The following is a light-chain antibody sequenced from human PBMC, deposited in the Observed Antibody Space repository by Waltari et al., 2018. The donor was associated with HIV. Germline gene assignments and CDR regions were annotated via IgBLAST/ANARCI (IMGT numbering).Light chain of an antibody. J-gene: IGLJ2*01. CDR3: SSYTSTTTLEV. CDR1: TSDVGGYSS. Sequence: QSALTQPASVSGSPGQSITISCTGTTSDVGGYSSSSWYQHHPGKAPKLMIFDVSNRPSGVSDRFSGSKSGNTASLTISGLQVEDEADYYCSSYTSTTTLEVFGGGTKLTVL. CDR2: DVS. V-gene: IGLV2-14*03.